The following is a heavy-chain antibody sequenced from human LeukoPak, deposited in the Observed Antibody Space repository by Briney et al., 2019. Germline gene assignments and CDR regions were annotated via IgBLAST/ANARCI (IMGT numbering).Heavy chain of an antibody. Sequence: GGSLRLSCAASGFTVSSNYMTWVRQAPGKGLEWVSVIYSGGSILYADSVKGRFTISRDNSKNTLYLQMNSLRAEDTAVYYCARALRDGYNRGFDYCGQGTLVTVSS. D-gene: IGHD5-24*01. CDR3: ARALRDGYNRGFDY. CDR2: IYSGGSI. J-gene: IGHJ4*02. V-gene: IGHV3-66*01. CDR1: GFTVSSNY.